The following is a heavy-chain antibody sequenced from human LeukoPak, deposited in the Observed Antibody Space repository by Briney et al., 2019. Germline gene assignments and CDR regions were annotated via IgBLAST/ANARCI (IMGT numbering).Heavy chain of an antibody. CDR1: GFTISSYW. D-gene: IGHD2-21*01. CDR3: ARDPSHYSYYYYGMDV. Sequence: GGSLRLSCAASGFTISSYWMHWVRQAPGKGLVWVSRIISDGSSTSYADSVKGRFTISRDTAKNTLYLQMNSLRAEDTAVYYCARDPSHYSYYYYGMDVWGQGTTVTVSS. J-gene: IGHJ6*02. CDR2: IISDGSST. V-gene: IGHV3-74*01.